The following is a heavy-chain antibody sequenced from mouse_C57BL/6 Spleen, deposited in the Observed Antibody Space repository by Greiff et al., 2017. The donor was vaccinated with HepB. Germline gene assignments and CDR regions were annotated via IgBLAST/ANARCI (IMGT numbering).Heavy chain of an antibody. V-gene: IGHV1-54*01. CDR3: ARAFEGGYFDY. CDR2: INPGSGGT. J-gene: IGHJ2*01. Sequence: QVQLQQSGAELVRPGPSVKVSCKASGYAFTNYLIEWVKQRPGQGLEWIGVINPGSGGTNYNEKFKGKATLTADKSSSTAYMQLSSLTSEDSAVYFCARAFEGGYFDYWGQGTTLTVSS. CDR1: GYAFTNYL.